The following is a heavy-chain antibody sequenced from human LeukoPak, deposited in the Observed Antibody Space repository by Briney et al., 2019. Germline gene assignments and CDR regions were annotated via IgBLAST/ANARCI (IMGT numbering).Heavy chain of an antibody. Sequence: PGRSLRLSCAASGFSFSSYAMSWVRQAPGKGLEWVSVISGSGGSTYYADSVRGRFTISRDNSKNTLYLQMNSLRAEDTAVYYCAKDRSIVMVTAKDYWGQGTLVTVSS. D-gene: IGHD2-21*02. CDR2: ISGSGGST. CDR1: GFSFSSYA. CDR3: AKDRSIVMVTAKDY. V-gene: IGHV3-23*01. J-gene: IGHJ4*02.